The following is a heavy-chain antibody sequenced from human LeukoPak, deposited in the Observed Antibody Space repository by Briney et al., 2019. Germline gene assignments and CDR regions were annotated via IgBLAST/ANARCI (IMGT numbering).Heavy chain of an antibody. J-gene: IGHJ5*02. CDR2: MYYSGST. CDR3: ARPYYYDSRIDP. CDR1: GGSISSGDYY. V-gene: IGHV4-30-4*01. Sequence: SETLSLICTVSGGSISSGDYYWSWIRQPPGKGLEWIAYMYYSGSTYYNPSLKSRVTMSADTSKNQLSLKLSSVTATDTAVYYCARPYYYDSRIDPWGQGILVTVSS. D-gene: IGHD3-22*01.